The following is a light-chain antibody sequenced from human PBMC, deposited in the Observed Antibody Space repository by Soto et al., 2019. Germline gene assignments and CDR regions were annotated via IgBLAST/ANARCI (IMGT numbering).Light chain of an antibody. V-gene: IGLV1-44*01. J-gene: IGLJ2*01. CDR2: SDN. CDR3: TAWDDSLNGVP. Sequence: QSVLTQPPSASGTPGQRVTISCSGSSSNIGSQTVNWYQQVPGTAPKLLIYSDNQRPSGVPDRFSASKSGTSASLAISGLQSEDEADYYCTAWDDSLNGVPFGGGTKLTVL. CDR1: SSNIGSQT.